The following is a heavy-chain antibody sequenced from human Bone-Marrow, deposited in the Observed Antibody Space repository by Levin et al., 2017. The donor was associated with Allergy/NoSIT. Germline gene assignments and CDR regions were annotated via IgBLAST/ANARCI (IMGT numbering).Heavy chain of an antibody. CDR2: INPNSGGT. J-gene: IGHJ4*02. CDR1: GYTFTGYY. V-gene: IGHV1-2*06. Sequence: ASVKVSCKASGYTFTGYYMHWVRQAPGQGLEWMGRINPNSGGTNYAQKFQGRVTMTRDTSISTAYMELSRLRSDDTAVYYCARDPDYTQPSEVVDYWGQGTLVTVSS. CDR3: ARDPDYTQPSEVVDY. D-gene: IGHD5-12*01.